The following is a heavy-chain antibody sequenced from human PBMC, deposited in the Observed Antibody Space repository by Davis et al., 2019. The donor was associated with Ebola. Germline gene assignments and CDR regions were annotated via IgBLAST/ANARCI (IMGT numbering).Heavy chain of an antibody. CDR1: GGTFSSYA. CDR3: ARDEDYGDYVDYFDY. J-gene: IGHJ4*02. Sequence: ASVKVSCKASGGTFSSYAISWVRQAPGQGLEWMGIINPSGGSTSYAQRFQGRVTMTRDTSTSTVYMELSSLRSEDTAVYYCARDEDYGDYVDYFDYWGQGTLVTVSS. V-gene: IGHV1-46*01. CDR2: INPSGGST. D-gene: IGHD4-17*01.